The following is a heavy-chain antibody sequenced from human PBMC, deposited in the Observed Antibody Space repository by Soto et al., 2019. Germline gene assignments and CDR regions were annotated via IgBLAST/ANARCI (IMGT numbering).Heavy chain of an antibody. CDR3: ARDSYYYDSSGYYYDYYYGMDV. CDR1: GFTFSSYG. D-gene: IGHD3-22*01. J-gene: IGHJ6*02. Sequence: QVQLVESGGGVVQPGRSLRLSCAASGFTFSSYGMHWVRQAPGKGLEWVAVIWYDGSNKYYADSVKGRFTISRDNSKTTLYLQMNSLRAEDTAVYYCARDSYYYDSSGYYYDYYYGMDVWGQGTTVTVSS. V-gene: IGHV3-33*01. CDR2: IWYDGSNK.